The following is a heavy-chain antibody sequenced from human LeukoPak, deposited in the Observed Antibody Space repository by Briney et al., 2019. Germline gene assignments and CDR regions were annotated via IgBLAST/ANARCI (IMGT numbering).Heavy chain of an antibody. V-gene: IGHV3-23*01. Sequence: GGSLRLSCAASGLTFSSYAMSWVRQAPGKGLEWVSAISTTGGSTYYADSVKGRFTVSRDNSKNTLSLQMDSLRVEDTALYYCAKDWTTVVTPKGYYFDSWGQGTLVTVSS. D-gene: IGHD4-23*01. CDR3: AKDWTTVVTPKGYYFDS. CDR1: GLTFSSYA. CDR2: ISTTGGST. J-gene: IGHJ4*02.